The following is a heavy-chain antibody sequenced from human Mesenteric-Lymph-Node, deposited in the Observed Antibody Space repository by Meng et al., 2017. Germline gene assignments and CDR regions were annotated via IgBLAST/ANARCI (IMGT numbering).Heavy chain of an antibody. CDR2: IYHGVNI. D-gene: IGHD3-10*01. V-gene: IGHV4-30-2*01. CDR3: VRDTRRGGGWFDP. CDR1: GDSITSGDYS. J-gene: IGHJ5*02. Sequence: QVQLQESGSGLVRPSQTLSLTCAVSGDSITSGDYSWTWIRQPPGKGLEWIGYIYHGVNIYCTPSLRSRVTISVDKSRNQFSLKLTSVSAADTAVYYCVRDTRRGGGWFDPWGQGTLVTVSS.